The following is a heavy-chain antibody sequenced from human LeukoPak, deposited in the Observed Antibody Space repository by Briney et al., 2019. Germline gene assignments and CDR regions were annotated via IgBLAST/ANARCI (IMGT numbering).Heavy chain of an antibody. CDR1: GYNFSNYG. CDR2: ISGYNGNT. D-gene: IGHD6-13*01. J-gene: IGHJ4*02. CDR3: ARDGQQLTSIDY. V-gene: IGHV1-18*01. Sequence: GASVKVSCKASGYNFSNYGISWVRQAPGQGLEWMGWISGYNGNTNYAQKLQGRVTMTTDTSTTTAYMELRSLRSDDTAVYYCARDGQQLTSIDYWGQGTLVTVSS.